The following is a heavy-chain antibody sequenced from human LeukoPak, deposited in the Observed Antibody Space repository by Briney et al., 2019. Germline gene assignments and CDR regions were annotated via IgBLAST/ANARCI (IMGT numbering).Heavy chain of an antibody. D-gene: IGHD6-13*01. CDR1: GGSFSGYY. V-gene: IGHV4-34*01. CDR2: INHSGST. Sequence: PSETLSLTCAVYGGSFSGYYWSWIRQPPGKGLEWIGEINHSGSTNYNPSLKSRVTISVDTSKNQFSLKLSSVTAADTAVYYCARVMYSSSWYCFDYWGQGTLVTVSS. CDR3: ARVMYSSSWYCFDY. J-gene: IGHJ4*02.